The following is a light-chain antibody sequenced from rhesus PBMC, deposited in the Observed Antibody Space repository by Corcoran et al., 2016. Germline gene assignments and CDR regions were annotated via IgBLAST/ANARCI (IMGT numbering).Light chain of an antibody. CDR1: QGINKA. CDR3: LQAYSPPLT. CDR2: GAS. V-gene: IGKV1-94*01. Sequence: DIQMTQSPSSLSASVGDRVTVTCRASQGINKALSWYQQKPGEAPLLLISGASSLQTGVSSRFSGTRSGTDYTLDISSLQPEDVATYYWLQAYSPPLTFGGGTKVEIK. J-gene: IGKJ4*01.